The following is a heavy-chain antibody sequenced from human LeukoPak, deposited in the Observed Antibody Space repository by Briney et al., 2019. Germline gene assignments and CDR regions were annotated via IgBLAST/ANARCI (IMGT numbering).Heavy chain of an antibody. CDR3: VKVLGSLYYYDS. J-gene: IGHJ5*01. CDR2: ISDTGGST. Sequence: GGSLRLSCAASGLTFSTYSMNWVRQAPGQGLEYVSAISDTGGSTFYADSVKGRFTISRDNSKNTLYLQMSSLRAEDTAVYYCVKVLGSLYYYDSWGQGTLVTVSS. D-gene: IGHD3-22*01. V-gene: IGHV3-64D*06. CDR1: GLTFSTYS.